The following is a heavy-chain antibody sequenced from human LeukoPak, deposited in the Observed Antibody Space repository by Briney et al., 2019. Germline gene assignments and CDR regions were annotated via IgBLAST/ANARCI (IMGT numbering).Heavy chain of an antibody. CDR2: ISYDGGNK. CDR1: GFTFSSYG. V-gene: IGHV3-30*18. CDR3: AKMGGIVVVPAADWFDP. Sequence: GGSLRLSCAASGFTFSSYGMHWVRQAPGKGLEWVAVISYDGGNKYYADSVKGRFTISRDNSKNTLYLQMNSLRAEDTAVYYCAKMGGIVVVPAADWFDPWGQGTLVTVSS. D-gene: IGHD2-2*01. J-gene: IGHJ5*02.